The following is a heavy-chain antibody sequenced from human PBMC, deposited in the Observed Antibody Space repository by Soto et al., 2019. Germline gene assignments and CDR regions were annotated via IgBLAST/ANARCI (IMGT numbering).Heavy chain of an antibody. J-gene: IGHJ4*02. D-gene: IGHD3-10*01. V-gene: IGHV4-61*01. CDR3: ARARTITMVRGVIITDGYFDY. CDR1: GCSVSSGSYY. CDR2: IYYSGST. Sequence: SETLSLTCTVSGCSVSSGSYYWSWIRQPPGKGLEWIGYIYYSGSTNYNPSLKSRVTISVDTSKNQFSLKLSSVTAADTAVYYCARARTITMVRGVIITDGYFDYWGQGTLVTVSS.